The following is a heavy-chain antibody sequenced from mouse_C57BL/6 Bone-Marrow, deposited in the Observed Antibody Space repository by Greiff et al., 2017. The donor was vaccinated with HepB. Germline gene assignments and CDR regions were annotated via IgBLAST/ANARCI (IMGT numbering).Heavy chain of an antibody. CDR2: SRNKANDYTT. CDR3: ARDATYGYNYAMDY. V-gene: IGHV7-1*01. Sequence: EVQLQESGGGLVQSGRSLRLSCATSGFTFSDFYMEWVRQAPGKGLEWIAASRNKANDYTTEYSASVKGRFIVSRDTSQSILYLQMNALRAEDTAIYYCARDATYGYNYAMDYWGQGTSVTVSS. CDR1: GFTFSDFY. J-gene: IGHJ4*01. D-gene: IGHD2-2*01.